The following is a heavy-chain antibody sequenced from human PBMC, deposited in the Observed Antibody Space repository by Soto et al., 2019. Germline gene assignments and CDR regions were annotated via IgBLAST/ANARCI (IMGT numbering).Heavy chain of an antibody. CDR1: GGSISSSHW. V-gene: IGHV4-4*02. D-gene: IGHD3-10*01. CDR2: IYHSGST. CDR3: ARFRRRVWFGRHYYYYGMDV. J-gene: IGHJ6*02. Sequence: PXETLSLTLAVSGGSISSSHWWSWVRQPPGKGLEWIGEIYHSGSTNYNPSLKSRVTISVDKSKNQFSLKLSYVTAADTAVYYCARFRRRVWFGRHYYYYGMDVWGQGTTVTVSS.